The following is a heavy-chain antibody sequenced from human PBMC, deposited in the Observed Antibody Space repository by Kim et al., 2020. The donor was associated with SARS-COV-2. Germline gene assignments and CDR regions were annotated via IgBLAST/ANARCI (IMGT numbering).Heavy chain of an antibody. V-gene: IGHV4-34*01. D-gene: IGHD3-16*01. CDR1: GGSLSGYR. J-gene: IGHJ6*02. CDR2: IDQSGTI. Sequence: SETLSLTCAVYGGSLSGYRWSWIRQPPGKGLEWIGEIDQSGTINHNPYLKSRVTMSIDTSKNQFYLKLTSVTAADTGFYHCARGRAGVVPAPVLGIGPHYEYFIMDVWGHGTTVTVSS. CDR3: ARGRAGVVPAPVLGIGPHYEYFIMDV.